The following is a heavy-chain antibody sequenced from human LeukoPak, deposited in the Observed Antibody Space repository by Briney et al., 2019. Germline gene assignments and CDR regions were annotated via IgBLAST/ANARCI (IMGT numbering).Heavy chain of an antibody. CDR3: ARDRHSGYSSVWYDH. Sequence: GASVKVSCKASGYTFTSYGVTWVRQAPGQGLEWMGWVSGHNGDTDYAQKLQGRVTMTIVTSTSTAYMELRNLISDDTAVYFCARDRHSGYSSVWYDHWGQGTLVTVSS. D-gene: IGHD6-25*01. J-gene: IGHJ5*02. V-gene: IGHV1-18*01. CDR1: GYTFTSYG. CDR2: VSGHNGDT.